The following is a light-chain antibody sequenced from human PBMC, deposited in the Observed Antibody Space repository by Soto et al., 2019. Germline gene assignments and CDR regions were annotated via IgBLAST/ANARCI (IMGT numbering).Light chain of an antibody. CDR2: GAS. Sequence: EIVMTQSPATLSVSPGERATLSCWASQSVSSSLAWYQQRPGQAPRLLIYGASTRATDIPARFSGSGSGTEFTLTITNLQSEDFAIYYCQHYNNWSTFGQGTRLEIK. V-gene: IGKV3-15*01. CDR3: QHYNNWST. CDR1: QSVSSS. J-gene: IGKJ5*01.